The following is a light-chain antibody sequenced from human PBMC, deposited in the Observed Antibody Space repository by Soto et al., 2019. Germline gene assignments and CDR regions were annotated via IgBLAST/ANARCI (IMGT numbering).Light chain of an antibody. CDR2: EVT. V-gene: IGLV2-14*01. J-gene: IGLJ1*01. CDR1: SSDIGAYNY. CDR3: SSFTTSSAPYV. Sequence: QSVLTQPASVSGSPGQSITISCTGTSSDIGAYNYVAWYQQHPGKAPKPMIFEVTNRPSGVSNRFSGSKSGNTASLTISGLQAEDEANYYCSSFTTSSAPYVFGTGTKVTVL.